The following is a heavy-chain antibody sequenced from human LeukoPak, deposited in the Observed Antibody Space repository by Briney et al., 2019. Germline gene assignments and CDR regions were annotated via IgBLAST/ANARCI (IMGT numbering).Heavy chain of an antibody. V-gene: IGHV4-59*08. Sequence: PSETLSLTCTVSGGSISSYYWSWIRQPPGKGLEWIGYIYYSGSTNYNPSLKSRVTISVDTSKNQFSLKLSSVTAADTAVYYCASSTQTTQGEYYFDYWGQGTLVTVSS. CDR3: ASSTQTTQGEYYFDY. CDR1: GGSISSYY. J-gene: IGHJ4*02. CDR2: IYYSGST. D-gene: IGHD3-16*01.